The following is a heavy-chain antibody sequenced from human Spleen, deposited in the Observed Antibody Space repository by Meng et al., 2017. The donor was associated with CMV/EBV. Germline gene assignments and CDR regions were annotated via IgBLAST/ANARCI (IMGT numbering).Heavy chain of an antibody. V-gene: IGHV3-74*01. J-gene: IGHJ2*01. CDR1: GFTFSSYW. CDR2: INSDGTTT. CDR3: AAGHLDL. Sequence: SLRLSCAASGFTFSSYWMHWVRQAPGKGLVWVSRINSDGTTTNYADSVKGRFTISRDNAKNTLYLQMNSLRAEDTAVYYCAAGHLDLWGRGTLVTVSS.